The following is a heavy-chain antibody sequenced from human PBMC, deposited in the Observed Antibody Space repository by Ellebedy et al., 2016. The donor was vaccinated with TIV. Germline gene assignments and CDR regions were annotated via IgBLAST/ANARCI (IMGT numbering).Heavy chain of an antibody. CDR3: AREHIVVVTANAFDI. V-gene: IGHV3-30-3*01. CDR2: ISYDGSNK. Sequence: GESLKIFCAASGFTFSSYAMHWVRQAPGRGLEWVAIISYDGSNKYYANSVKGRFTISRDNFKNTLYPQMNSLRAEDTAVYYCAREHIVVVTANAFDIWGQGTMVTVSS. D-gene: IGHD2-21*02. J-gene: IGHJ3*02. CDR1: GFTFSSYA.